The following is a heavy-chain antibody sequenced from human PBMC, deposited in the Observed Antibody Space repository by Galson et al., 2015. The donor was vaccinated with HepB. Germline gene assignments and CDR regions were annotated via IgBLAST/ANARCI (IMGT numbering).Heavy chain of an antibody. J-gene: IGHJ4*02. D-gene: IGHD3-10*01. CDR1: GYTFTSYG. CDR3: ARETTYYYGSGSYYEDY. Sequence: SVKVSCKASGYTFTSYGISWVRQAPGQGLEWMGWISAYNGNTNYAQKPQGRVTMTTDTSTSTAYMELRSLRSDDTAVYYCARETTYYYGSGSYYEDYWGQGTLVTVSS. V-gene: IGHV1-18*01. CDR2: ISAYNGNT.